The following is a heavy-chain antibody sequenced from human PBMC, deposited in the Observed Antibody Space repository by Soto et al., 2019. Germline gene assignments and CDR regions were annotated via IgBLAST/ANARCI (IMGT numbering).Heavy chain of an antibody. CDR3: AKAPPTYDFPYYFDS. CDR2: ISDSGSGGTT. V-gene: IGHV3-23*01. D-gene: IGHD3-3*01. J-gene: IGHJ4*02. Sequence: EVQLLESGGGLGQPGGSLRLTCAASGFTFTSCAMSWVRQAPGKGLEWVSSISDSGSGGTTYYADAVKGRFTISRDNFKETLFLPINSLRAEDTAVYYCAKAPPTYDFPYYFDSWGQGTLVTVSS. CDR1: GFTFTSCA.